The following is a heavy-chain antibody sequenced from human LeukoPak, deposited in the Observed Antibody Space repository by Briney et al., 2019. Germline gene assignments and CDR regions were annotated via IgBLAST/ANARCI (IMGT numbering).Heavy chain of an antibody. V-gene: IGHV1-46*01. Sequence: ASVKVSCKASGYTFTNYYMHWVRQAPGQGLEWMGIINPSGGSTSYAQKFRGRVTMTRDTSTSTVYMELSSLRSEDTAVYYCARDGLLGTFDYWGQGTLVTVSS. CDR2: INPSGGST. CDR3: ARDGLLGTFDY. D-gene: IGHD1-1*01. CDR1: GYTFTNYY. J-gene: IGHJ4*02.